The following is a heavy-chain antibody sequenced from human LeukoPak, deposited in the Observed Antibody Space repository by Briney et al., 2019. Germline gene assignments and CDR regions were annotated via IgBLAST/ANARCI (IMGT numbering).Heavy chain of an antibody. CDR3: VVTKKGGPFDI. CDR1: GFTFSSYS. CDR2: VSPSGRST. Sequence: GGSLRLSCAASGFTFSSYSMNWVRQAPGKGLEWISHVSPSGRSTYYADSVRGRFTVSRDNSKNTLYLQMNSLGAEDTAVYYCVVTKKGGPFDIWGQGTMVTVSS. D-gene: IGHD1-26*01. V-gene: IGHV3-23*01. J-gene: IGHJ3*02.